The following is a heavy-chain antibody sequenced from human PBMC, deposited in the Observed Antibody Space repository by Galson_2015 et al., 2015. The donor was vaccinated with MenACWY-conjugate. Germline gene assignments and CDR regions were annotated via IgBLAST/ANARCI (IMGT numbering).Heavy chain of an antibody. D-gene: IGHD1-26*01. Sequence: SLRLSCAASGFTVSSNYMSWVRQAAGKGLEWVSIIYSGGSTYYADSVKGRFTISRDNSKNTLYLQMNSLRAEDTAVYYCARSYNGTAPLDYWGQGTLVTVSS. CDR2: IYSGGST. J-gene: IGHJ4*02. CDR1: GFTVSSNY. V-gene: IGHV3-53*01. CDR3: ARSYNGTAPLDY.